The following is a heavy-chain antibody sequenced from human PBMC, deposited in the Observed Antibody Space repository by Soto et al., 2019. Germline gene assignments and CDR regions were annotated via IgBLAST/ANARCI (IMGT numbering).Heavy chain of an antibody. J-gene: IGHJ5*02. D-gene: IGHD6-25*01. CDR2: ISYNGGSI. Sequence: GGSLRLSCAASGFNFHYYAMHWVRQAPGKGLEWVSGISYNGGSIGYADSVRGRFTISRDNAKNALYLQMNSLRGDDTAFYYCVKDSRSQCSGIPCWFDPWGQGTLVTVSS. CDR3: VKDSRSQCSGIPCWFDP. CDR1: GFNFHYYA. V-gene: IGHV3-9*01.